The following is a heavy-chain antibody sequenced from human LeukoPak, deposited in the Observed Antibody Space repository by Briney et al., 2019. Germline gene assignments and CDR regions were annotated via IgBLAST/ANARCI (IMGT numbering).Heavy chain of an antibody. CDR1: GGSITSSGYY. D-gene: IGHD2-21*02. V-gene: IGHV4-39*01. CDR3: AGTIEVVTGP. CDR2: IYFSGNA. Sequence: SETQSLTCTVSGGSITSSGYYWGWIRQPPGKGLEWIGNIYFSGNAYYSPSLKSGVTMSLEASTNQVSLTLSSVTAADTAIYYCAGTIEVVTGPWGQGTLVTVSS. J-gene: IGHJ5*02.